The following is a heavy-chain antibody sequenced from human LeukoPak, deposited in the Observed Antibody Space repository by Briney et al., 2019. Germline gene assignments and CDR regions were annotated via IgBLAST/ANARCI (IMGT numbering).Heavy chain of an antibody. V-gene: IGHV1-46*01. CDR3: TRDSDYGGNSVELDY. CDR2: INPSSGST. J-gene: IGHJ4*02. D-gene: IGHD4-23*01. Sequence: ASVKVSCKASGYTFTTYFIHWVRQAPGQGLEWMGIINPSSGSTRNAQKFQGRVTMTRDRSTSTVYMELISLTSEDTAVYFCTRDSDYGGNSVELDYWGQGTLVTVSS. CDR1: GYTFTTYF.